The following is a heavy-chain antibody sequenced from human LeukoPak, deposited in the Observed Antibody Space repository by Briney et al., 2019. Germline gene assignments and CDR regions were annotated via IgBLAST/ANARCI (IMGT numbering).Heavy chain of an antibody. V-gene: IGHV3-23*01. D-gene: IGHD2-2*01. CDR3: AKKFSTGLDP. CDR2: ISRSGTDT. Sequence: GGSLRLSCAASRFTFSNYAMTWVRQAPGKGLEWVSLISRSGTDTYYTDSVKGRFTISRDNSKNTVFLQMNSLRAEDTAVYYCAKKFSTGLDPWGQGTLVTVSS. J-gene: IGHJ5*02. CDR1: RFTFSNYA.